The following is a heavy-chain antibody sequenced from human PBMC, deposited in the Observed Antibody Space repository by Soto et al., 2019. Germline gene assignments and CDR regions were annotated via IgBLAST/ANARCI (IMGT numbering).Heavy chain of an antibody. V-gene: IGHV4-34*01. CDR1: GGSFSGYY. Sequence: SETLSLTCAVYGGSFSGYYWSWIRQTPGKGLEWIGEINHSGSTNYNPSLKSRVTISVDTSKNQFSLKLSSVTAADTAVYYCARGRRDSRGGIVVATYYYYYYGMDVWGQGTTVTVSS. J-gene: IGHJ6*02. CDR2: INHSGST. CDR3: ARGRRDSRGGIVVATYYYYYYGMDV. D-gene: IGHD3-22*01.